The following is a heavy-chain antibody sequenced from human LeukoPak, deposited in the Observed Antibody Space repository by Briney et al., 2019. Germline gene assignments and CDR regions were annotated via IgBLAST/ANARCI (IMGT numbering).Heavy chain of an antibody. D-gene: IGHD2-21*02. CDR2: IIPIFGTA. Sequence: ASVKVSCKASGYSFTGYYMHWVRQAPGQGLDWMGGIIPIFGTANYAQKFQGRVTITADESTSTAYMELSSLRSEDTAVYYCASPRGVVTDNDAFDIWGQGTMVTVSS. CDR3: ASPRGVVTDNDAFDI. V-gene: IGHV1-69*13. CDR1: GYSFTGYY. J-gene: IGHJ3*02.